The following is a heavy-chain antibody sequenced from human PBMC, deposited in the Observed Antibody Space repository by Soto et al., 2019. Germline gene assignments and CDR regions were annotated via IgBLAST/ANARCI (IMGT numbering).Heavy chain of an antibody. CDR3: VRDAGYGGILGGAYFDT. V-gene: IGHV3-30-3*01. Sequence: QEHLVESGGGVVQPGRSLRLSCAASGFTFSHYAMHWVHQAPGKGLEWVAVLSYDGSTKYYADSVKGRFTISRDNSNNTLFLHMNSLRPEDTALFYCVRDAGYGGILGGAYFDTWGQGTLVTVSS. CDR2: LSYDGSTK. J-gene: IGHJ4*02. D-gene: IGHD4-17*01. CDR1: GFTFSHYA.